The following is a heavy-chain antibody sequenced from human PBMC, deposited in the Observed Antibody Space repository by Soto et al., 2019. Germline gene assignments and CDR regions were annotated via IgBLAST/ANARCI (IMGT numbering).Heavy chain of an antibody. J-gene: IGHJ5*02. CDR3: ARSTVGSSWYRFRYDP. Sequence: ASVKVSCKASGYTFTSYGISWVRQAPGQGLEWMGWISAYNGNTNYAQKLQGRVTMTTDTSTSTAYMELRSLRSDDTAVYYCARSTVGSSWYRFRYDPWGQGTLVTVSS. V-gene: IGHV1-18*04. D-gene: IGHD6-13*01. CDR2: ISAYNGNT. CDR1: GYTFTSYG.